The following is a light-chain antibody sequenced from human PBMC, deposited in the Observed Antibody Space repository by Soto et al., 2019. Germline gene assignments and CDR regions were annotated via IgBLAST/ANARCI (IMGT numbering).Light chain of an antibody. CDR2: DSN. J-gene: IGLJ1*01. Sequence: QSVLTQPPSVSGAPGQRVTISCTGSSSNIGAGRDVHWYRQLPGAAPKFLISDSNHRPSGVPDRFSVSKSGASASLAITGLRAEAEGDYFCQSYGTSLSGLYVFGTGTKVTVL. CDR3: QSYGTSLSGLYV. V-gene: IGLV1-40*01. CDR1: SSNIGAGRD.